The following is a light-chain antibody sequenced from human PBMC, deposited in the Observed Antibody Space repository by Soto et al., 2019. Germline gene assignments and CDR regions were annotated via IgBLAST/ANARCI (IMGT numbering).Light chain of an antibody. Sequence: EIVLTQSPGTLSLSPGERATLSCRASQSVSSSNLAWYQQKPGQAPRLLIYVASSRATGIPDRFSGSGSGTDFTLTISRLEPEDFAVYYCQQYGTSFGPGTKVDIK. CDR3: QQYGTS. V-gene: IGKV3-20*01. CDR2: VAS. J-gene: IGKJ3*01. CDR1: QSVSSSN.